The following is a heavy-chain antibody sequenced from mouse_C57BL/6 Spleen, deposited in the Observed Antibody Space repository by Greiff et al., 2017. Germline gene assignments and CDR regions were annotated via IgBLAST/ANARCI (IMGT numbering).Heavy chain of an antibody. Sequence: EVKLMESGPGLVKPSQSLSLTCSVTGYSITSGYYWNWIRQFPGNKLEWMGYISYDGSNNYNPSLKNRISITRDTSKNQFFLKLHSVTTEDTATYYCARNWVYWYFDGWGTGTTVTVSS. CDR2: ISYDGSN. J-gene: IGHJ1*03. CDR3: ARNWVYWYFDG. D-gene: IGHD4-1*01. V-gene: IGHV3-6*01. CDR1: GYSITSGYY.